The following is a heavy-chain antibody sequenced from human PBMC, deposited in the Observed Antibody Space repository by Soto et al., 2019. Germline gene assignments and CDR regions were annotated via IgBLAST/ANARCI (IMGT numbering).Heavy chain of an antibody. V-gene: IGHV2-5*02. CDR2: IYWDDDK. CDR3: AHKGRYSSSWYGFDY. J-gene: IGHJ4*02. D-gene: IGHD6-13*01. Sequence: SGPPLVNPTQTLTLTCTFSGVSLSTSGVGARWIRQPPGKALEWLALIYWDDDKRYSPSLKSRLTITKDTSKNQVVLTMTNMDPVDTATYYCAHKGRYSSSWYGFDYWGQGTLVTVSS. CDR1: GVSLSTSGVG.